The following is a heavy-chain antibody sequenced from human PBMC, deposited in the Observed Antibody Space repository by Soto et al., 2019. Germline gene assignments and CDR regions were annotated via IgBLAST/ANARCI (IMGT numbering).Heavy chain of an antibody. CDR3: AKDVQLRWYFDY. CDR1: GFTFSSYP. CDR2: ISGSGGST. J-gene: IGHJ4*02. D-gene: IGHD4-17*01. V-gene: IGHV3-23*01. Sequence: PGGSLRLSCAASGFTFSSYPMSGVRQAPGKGLEWVSAISGSGGSTYYADSVKGRFTISRDNSKNTLYLQMNSLRAEDTAVYYCAKDVQLRWYFDYWGQRTLVTVSS.